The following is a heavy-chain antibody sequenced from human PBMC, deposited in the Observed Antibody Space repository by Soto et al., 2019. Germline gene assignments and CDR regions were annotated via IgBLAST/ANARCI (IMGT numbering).Heavy chain of an antibody. CDR2: IYWDDDK. CDR3: AHILGYSSGWYSDY. Sequence: ESGPTLVNPTQTLTLTCTFSGFSLSASGVGVGWVRQPPGKALEWLALIYWDDDKRYSPSLKSRLTITKDTSKNQVVLTMTNMDPVDTATYYCAHILGYSSGWYSDYWGQGTLVTVSS. J-gene: IGHJ4*02. V-gene: IGHV2-5*02. CDR1: GFSLSASGVG. D-gene: IGHD6-19*01.